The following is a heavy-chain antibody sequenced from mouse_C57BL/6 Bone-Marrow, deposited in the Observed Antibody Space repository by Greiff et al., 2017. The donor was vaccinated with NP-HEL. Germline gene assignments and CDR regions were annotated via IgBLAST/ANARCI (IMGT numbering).Heavy chain of an antibody. Sequence: QVQLQQPGAELVRPGTSVKLSCKASGYTFTSYWMHWVKQRPGQGLEWIGVIDPSDSYTNYNQKFKGKATLTVDTSSSTAYMQLSSLTSEDSAVYYCAKGLGLWFAYWGQGTLVTVSA. CDR1: GYTFTSYW. CDR2: IDPSDSYT. D-gene: IGHD4-1*01. V-gene: IGHV1-59*01. J-gene: IGHJ3*01. CDR3: AKGLGLWFAY.